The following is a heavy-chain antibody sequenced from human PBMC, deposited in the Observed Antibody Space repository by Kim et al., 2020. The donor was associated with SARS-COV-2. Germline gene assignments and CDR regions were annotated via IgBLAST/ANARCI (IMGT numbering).Heavy chain of an antibody. CDR2: ISSSRSYM. Sequence: GGSLRLSCAASGFTFSSYSMNWVRQAPGKGLEWVSYISSSRSYMFYADSVKGRFTISRDNAKNSLYLQMNSLRDEDTVVYYCAGGGSYSSTTFDVFDIWGQGSMVTVSS. J-gene: IGHJ3*02. V-gene: IGHV3-21*01. D-gene: IGHD1-26*01. CDR1: GFTFSSYS. CDR3: AGGGSYSSTTFDVFDI.